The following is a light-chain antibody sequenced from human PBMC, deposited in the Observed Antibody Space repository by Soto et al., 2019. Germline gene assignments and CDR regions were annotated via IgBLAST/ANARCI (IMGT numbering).Light chain of an antibody. CDR2: GAS. CDR3: QQYGNSPIT. V-gene: IGKV3-20*01. Sequence: EIVLTQSPGTLSLSPGERATLSCRASQSVSSSYLAWYQQKPGQAPRLLIYGASSRATGIPDRFSGSGSGTDFTLTISRLEPEDFAVYYCQQYGNSPITFGPGTKVDIK. J-gene: IGKJ3*01. CDR1: QSVSSSY.